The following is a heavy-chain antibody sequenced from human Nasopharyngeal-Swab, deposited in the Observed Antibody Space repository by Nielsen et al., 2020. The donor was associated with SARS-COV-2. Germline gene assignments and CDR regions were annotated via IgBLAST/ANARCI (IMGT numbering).Heavy chain of an antibody. CDR2: INHSGST. V-gene: IGHV4-34*01. Sequence: SETLSLTCAVYGGSFSGYYWSWIRQPPGKGLEWIGEINHSGSTNYNPSLKSRVTISVDTSKNQFSLKLSSVTAADTAVYYYARGRGVGLATIGVDYWGQGTLVTVSS. CDR1: GGSFSGYY. CDR3: ARGRGVGLATIGVDY. D-gene: IGHD5-24*01. J-gene: IGHJ4*02.